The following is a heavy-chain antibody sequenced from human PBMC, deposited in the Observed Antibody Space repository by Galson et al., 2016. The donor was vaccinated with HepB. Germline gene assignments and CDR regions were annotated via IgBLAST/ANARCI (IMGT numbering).Heavy chain of an antibody. CDR1: GFSFSTYW. V-gene: IGHV3-7*01. CDR2: IKHDGTEK. J-gene: IGHJ6*02. D-gene: IGHD2-15*01. CDR3: ARDIRGGGCCYGMDV. Sequence: SLRLSCAASGFSFSTYWVNWVRQAPGKGLEWVANIKHDGTEKHYVDSVKGRFTISRDNAQNSLSLQMSSLRAEDTAVYYCARDIRGGGCCYGMDVWGQGTTVTVSS.